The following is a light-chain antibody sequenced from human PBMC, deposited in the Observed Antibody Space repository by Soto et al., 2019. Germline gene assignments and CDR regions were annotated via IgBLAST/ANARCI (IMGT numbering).Light chain of an antibody. CDR3: SSYTSSTAYV. V-gene: IGLV2-14*01. CDR1: SSDVGGYNY. CDR2: EVS. Sequence: QSVLTQPASVSGSPGQSITISCTGTSSDVGGYNYVSWYQLHPGKAPKLMVYEVSNRPSGVSNRFSSSKSGNTASLTISGLQAEDEADYYCSSYTSSTAYVFGTGTKVTVL. J-gene: IGLJ1*01.